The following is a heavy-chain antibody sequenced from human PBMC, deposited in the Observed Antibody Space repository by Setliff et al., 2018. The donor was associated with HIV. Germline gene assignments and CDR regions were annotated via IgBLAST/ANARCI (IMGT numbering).Heavy chain of an antibody. CDR2: ISDSGNT. D-gene: IGHD2-15*01. Sequence: PSETLSLTCNVSGDSISSGRYFWTWIRQPPGKGLEWIGYISDSGNTYYNPSLKSRVTISVDRSQNHFTLRLSSVTAADTAVYYCARSVGYCSGGSCYPSRHWFDPWGQGTLVTVSS. CDR1: GDSISSGRYF. V-gene: IGHV4-61*03. J-gene: IGHJ5*02. CDR3: ARSVGYCSGGSCYPSRHWFDP.